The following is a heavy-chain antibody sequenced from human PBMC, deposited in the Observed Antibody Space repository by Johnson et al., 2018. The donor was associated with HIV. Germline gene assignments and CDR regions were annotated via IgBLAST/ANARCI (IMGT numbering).Heavy chain of an antibody. CDR2: ISYDGSNK. V-gene: IGHV3-30-3*01. J-gene: IGHJ3*02. Sequence: QVQLVESGGGVVQPGRSLRLSCAASGFTFSSYAMHWVRQAPGKGLEWVAVISYDGSNKYYADSVKGRFTISRDNSKNMLYLQMNSLRAEDTAVDYCARVFLGSSLYSDAFDIWCQGTMVTVSS. CDR1: GFTFSSYA. CDR3: ARVFLGSSLYSDAFDI. D-gene: IGHD6-13*01.